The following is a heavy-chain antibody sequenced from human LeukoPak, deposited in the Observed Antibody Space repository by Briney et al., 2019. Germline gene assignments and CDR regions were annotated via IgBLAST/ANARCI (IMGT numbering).Heavy chain of an antibody. CDR2: VSSSSSYI. D-gene: IGHD3-10*01. V-gene: IGHV3-21*01. CDR3: ARAPITMVRGAGGTDKHHMDV. Sequence: GGSLRLSCAASGFTFSSYSMNWVRQAPGKGLEWVSSVSSSSSYIYYADSVKGRFTISRDNAKNSLYLQMNSLRAEDTAVYYCARAPITMVRGAGGTDKHHMDVWGKGTTVTVSS. CDR1: GFTFSSYS. J-gene: IGHJ6*04.